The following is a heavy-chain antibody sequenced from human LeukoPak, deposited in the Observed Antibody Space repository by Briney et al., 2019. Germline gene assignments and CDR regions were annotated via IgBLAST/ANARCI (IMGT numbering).Heavy chain of an antibody. CDR3: ARRVIVVVSDYFDY. J-gene: IGHJ4*02. V-gene: IGHV3-20*04. Sequence: GGSLRLSCAASRFTFDEYGMSWVRQTAGKGLEWVSGINWNGRSIGYADSVKGRFTVSRDDSKNTAYLQMNSLRAEDTAVYYCARRVIVVVSDYFDYWGQGTLVTVSS. D-gene: IGHD3-22*01. CDR2: INWNGRSI. CDR1: RFTFDEYG.